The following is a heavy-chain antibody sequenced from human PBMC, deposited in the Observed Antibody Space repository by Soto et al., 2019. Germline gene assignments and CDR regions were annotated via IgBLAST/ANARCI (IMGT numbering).Heavy chain of an antibody. J-gene: IGHJ6*02. CDR3: ARHRAIRNGMDV. V-gene: IGHV4-31*03. D-gene: IGHD2-21*01. CDR1: GGSISSGGYY. Sequence: PSETLSLTCTVSGGSISSGGYYWSWIRQHPGKGLEWIGYIYYSGSTYYNPSLKGRVTISVDTSKNQFSLKLSSVTAADTAVYYCARHRAIRNGMDVWGQGTTVTVSS. CDR2: IYYSGST.